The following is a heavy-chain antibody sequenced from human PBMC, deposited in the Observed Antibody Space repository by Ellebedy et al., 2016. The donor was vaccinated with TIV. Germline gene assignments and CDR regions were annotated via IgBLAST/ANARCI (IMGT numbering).Heavy chain of an antibody. CDR2: ISGSGTTP. V-gene: IGHV3-64D*06. D-gene: IGHD6-19*01. Sequence: PGGSLRLSCSASGFTFSSYIMHWVRQAPGKGLEFVSAISGSGTTPYYADSVKGRFTISRDNSKNTLYLHMSSLRAEDTAVYYCVKLQSEDYWGQGTLVTVSS. CDR1: GFTFSSYI. CDR3: VKLQSEDY. J-gene: IGHJ4*02.